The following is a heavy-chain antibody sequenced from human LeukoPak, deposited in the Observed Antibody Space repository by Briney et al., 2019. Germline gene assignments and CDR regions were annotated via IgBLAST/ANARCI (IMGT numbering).Heavy chain of an antibody. V-gene: IGHV3-53*01. CDR3: VRGVFSEG. J-gene: IGHJ4*02. CDR1: GFTVSSNY. D-gene: IGHD6-6*01. CDR2: IYSDGSA. Sequence: PGGSLRLSCAASGFTVSSNYMSWVRQAPGKGLEWVSVIYSDGSAYYADSVKGRFTISRDNSKNTVYLQMNSLRAEDTAVYYCVRGVFSEGWGQGTLVTVSS.